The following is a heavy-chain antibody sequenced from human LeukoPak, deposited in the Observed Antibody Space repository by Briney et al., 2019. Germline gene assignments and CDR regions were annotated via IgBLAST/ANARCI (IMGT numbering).Heavy chain of an antibody. V-gene: IGHV4-4*07. CDR1: GGSISSYY. D-gene: IGHD3/OR15-3a*01. J-gene: IGHJ6*03. CDR3: AREITLLGLTLLRSEYYYMDV. CDR2: FFSSGST. Sequence: PSETLSLTCTVSGGSISSYYWSWIRQPAGKGLEWIGRFFSSGSTNYNPSLKSRVTMSVDTSKNQFSLKLTSVTAADTAIYYCAREITLLGLTLLRSEYYYMDVWGKGTPVIVSS.